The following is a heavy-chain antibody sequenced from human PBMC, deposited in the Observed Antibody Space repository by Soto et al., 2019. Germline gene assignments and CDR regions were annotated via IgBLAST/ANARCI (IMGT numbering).Heavy chain of an antibody. CDR2: IDYSGRT. Sequence: QVQLQESGPGLLKPSETLSLTCSVSGGSVSGSSHYWNWIRQTPGKGLEWIGYIDYSGRTNYSPSLKSRVTISVDTSKTQFSLKLSSVTAADTAVYYCARGGTSSRRAVAGYFHYWGQGTQVTVSS. V-gene: IGHV4-61*01. CDR3: ARGGTSSRRAVAGYFHY. J-gene: IGHJ1*01. D-gene: IGHD1-7*01. CDR1: GGSVSGSSHY.